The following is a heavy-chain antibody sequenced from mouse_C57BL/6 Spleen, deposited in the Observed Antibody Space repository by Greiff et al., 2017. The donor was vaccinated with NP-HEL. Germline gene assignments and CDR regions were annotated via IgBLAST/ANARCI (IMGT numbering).Heavy chain of an antibody. J-gene: IGHJ2*01. D-gene: IGHD1-1*01. V-gene: IGHV1-82*01. CDR1: GYAFSSSW. CDR2: IYPGDGDT. Sequence: QVQLQQSGPELVKPGASVKISCKASGYAFSSSWMNWVKQRPGKGLEWIGRIYPGDGDTNYNGKFKGKATLTADKSSSTAYMQLSSLTSEDSAVYFCARGVLLRFYYFDYWGQGTTLTVSS. CDR3: ARGVLLRFYYFDY.